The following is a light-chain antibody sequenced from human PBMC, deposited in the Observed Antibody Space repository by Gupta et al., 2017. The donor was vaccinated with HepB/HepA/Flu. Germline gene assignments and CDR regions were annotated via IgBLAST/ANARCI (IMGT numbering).Light chain of an antibody. J-gene: IGLJ2*01. CDR3: SSYTSSNTVV. CDR2: DVS. CDR1: SSDVGGYNY. Sequence: QSALTQPASVSGSPGQSITISCTGTSSDVGGYNYVSWYQQHPGKAPKLMIYDVSNRPSGVSIRFSGSTSGNTASLTISGLQAEVEADYYCSSYTSSNTVVFGGGTTLTVL. V-gene: IGLV2-14*03.